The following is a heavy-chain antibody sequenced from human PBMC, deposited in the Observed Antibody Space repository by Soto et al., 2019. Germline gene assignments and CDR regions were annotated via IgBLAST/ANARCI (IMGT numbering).Heavy chain of an antibody. D-gene: IGHD4-17*01. Sequence: GGSLRLSCAASGFTFSSYSMNWVRQAPGKGLEWVSSISSSSSYIYYADSVKGRFTISRDNAKNSLYLQMNSLRAEDTAVYYCARVLPYGDYLSGMDVWGKGTTVTVSS. CDR2: ISSSSSYI. CDR1: GFTFSSYS. V-gene: IGHV3-21*01. CDR3: ARVLPYGDYLSGMDV. J-gene: IGHJ6*04.